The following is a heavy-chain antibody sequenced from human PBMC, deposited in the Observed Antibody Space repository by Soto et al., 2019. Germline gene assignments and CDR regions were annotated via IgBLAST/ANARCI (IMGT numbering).Heavy chain of an antibody. CDR3: ARSANYYDSSGYYFVY. CDR1: GGSFSGYY. J-gene: IGHJ4*02. CDR2: INHSGST. Sequence: SETLSLTCAFYGGSFSGYYWSWVRQPPGKGLEWIGEINHSGSTNYNPSLKSRVTISVDTSKNQFSLKLSSVTAADTAVYYCARSANYYDSSGYYFVYWGQGTLVSVS. D-gene: IGHD3-22*01. V-gene: IGHV4-34*01.